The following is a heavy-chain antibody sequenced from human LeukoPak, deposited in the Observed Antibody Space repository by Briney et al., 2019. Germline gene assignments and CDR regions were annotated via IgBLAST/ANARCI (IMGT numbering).Heavy chain of an antibody. CDR3: AKDRDYYGSGSDY. V-gene: IGHV3-74*01. J-gene: IGHJ4*02. D-gene: IGHD3-10*01. CDR2: IDPDGNT. CDR1: GFTLSNSW. Sequence: GGSLRLSCAASGFTLSNSWMHWVRQAPGKGLVWVSRIDPDGNTDYADSVKGRFTISRDNAKNTLFLQMNSLRAEDTAIYYCAKDRDYYGSGSDYWGQGTLVTVSS.